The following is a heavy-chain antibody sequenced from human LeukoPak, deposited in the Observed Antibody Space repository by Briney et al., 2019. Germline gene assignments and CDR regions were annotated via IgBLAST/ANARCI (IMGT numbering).Heavy chain of an antibody. Sequence: SETLSPTCTVSGGSISSGSYYWSWIRQPPGKGLEWIGYIYYSGSTYYNPSLKSRVTISVDTSKSQFSLKLSSVTAADTAVYYCARLESGNYDFWSGKQSRPYWGQGTLVTVSS. V-gene: IGHV4-30-4*08. J-gene: IGHJ4*02. CDR2: IYYSGST. CDR1: GGSISSGSYY. CDR3: ARLESGNYDFWSGKQSRPY. D-gene: IGHD3-3*01.